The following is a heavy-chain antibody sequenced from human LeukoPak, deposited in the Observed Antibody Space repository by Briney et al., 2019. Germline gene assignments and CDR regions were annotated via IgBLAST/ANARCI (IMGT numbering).Heavy chain of an antibody. CDR2: INPNSGGT. J-gene: IGHJ4*02. Sequence: GASVTVSCKASGYTFTGYYMHWVRQAPGQGLEWMGWINPNSGGTNYAQKFQGRVTMTRDTSISTAYMELSRLRSDDTAVYYCARHYYGGNSPLDYWGQGTLVTVSS. CDR3: ARHYYGGNSPLDY. CDR1: GYTFTGYY. V-gene: IGHV1-2*02. D-gene: IGHD4-23*01.